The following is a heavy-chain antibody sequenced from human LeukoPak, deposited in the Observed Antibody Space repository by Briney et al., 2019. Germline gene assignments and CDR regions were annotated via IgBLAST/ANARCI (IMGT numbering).Heavy chain of an antibody. CDR3: TTESSEPYYYDSSGYYYRDY. Sequence: GGSLRLSCAASGFTFSNAWMSWVRQAPGKGLEWVGRIKSKTDGGTTDYAAPVKGRFTISRDDSKNTLYLQMNSLKTEDTAVYYCTTESSEPYYYDSSGYYYRDYWGQGTLVTVSS. CDR2: IKSKTDGGTT. D-gene: IGHD3-22*01. CDR1: GFTFSNAW. V-gene: IGHV3-15*01. J-gene: IGHJ4*02.